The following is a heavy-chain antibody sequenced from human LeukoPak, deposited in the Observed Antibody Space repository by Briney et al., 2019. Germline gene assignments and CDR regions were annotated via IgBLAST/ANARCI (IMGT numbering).Heavy chain of an antibody. J-gene: IGHJ4*02. D-gene: IGHD2-21*02. CDR1: AFTFSRYW. V-gene: IGHV3-7*01. Sequence: GGSLRLSCAASAFTFSRYWMNWVRQAPGKGLEWVAAINRDGREKYYVDSVKGRFTISRDNDKNSLYLQMDSLRAEDTAIYYCARGHRNHIVVVTAYSPPFDYWGQGTLVTVSS. CDR2: INRDGREK. CDR3: ARGHRNHIVVVTAYSPPFDY.